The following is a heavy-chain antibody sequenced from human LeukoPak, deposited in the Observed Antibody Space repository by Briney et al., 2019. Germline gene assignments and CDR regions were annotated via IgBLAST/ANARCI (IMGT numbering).Heavy chain of an antibody. CDR2: IGGSGDGT. V-gene: IGHV3-23*01. CDR1: GFTFKLYA. J-gene: IGHJ5*02. D-gene: IGHD3-10*02. Sequence: GGSRRLSCTASGFTFKLYAMTWVRQAPGKGLEWVSGIGGSGDGTHYTHSVKGRFTISRDNSKNTLYLQMNSLRAEDTAVYYCAKDRGPYVGIDNNWFDPWGQGTLVIVCS. CDR3: AKDRGPYVGIDNNWFDP.